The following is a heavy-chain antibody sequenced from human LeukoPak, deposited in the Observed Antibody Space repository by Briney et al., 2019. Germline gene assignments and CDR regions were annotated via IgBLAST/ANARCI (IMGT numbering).Heavy chain of an antibody. V-gene: IGHV4-4*07. CDR2: IYTSGST. Sequence: SETLSLTCTVSGGSISSYYWSWIRQPAGKGLEWIGRIYTSGSTNYNPSLKSRVTMSVDTSKNQFSLKLSSVTAADTAVYYCARGHVIVGYSYGYFGTFDYWGQGTLVTVSS. D-gene: IGHD5-18*01. J-gene: IGHJ4*02. CDR3: ARGHVIVGYSYGYFGTFDY. CDR1: GGSISSYY.